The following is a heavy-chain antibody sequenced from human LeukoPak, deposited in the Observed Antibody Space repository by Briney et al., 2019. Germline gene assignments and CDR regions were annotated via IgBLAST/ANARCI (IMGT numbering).Heavy chain of an antibody. CDR3: ARVPSLLLPYFDY. CDR1: GYSISSGFY. V-gene: IGHV4-38-2*02. J-gene: IGHJ4*02. D-gene: IGHD1-26*01. CDR2: FFHSGST. Sequence: SETLSLTCTVSGYSISSGFYWGWIRQPPGKGLEWIGSFFHSGSTYYNPSLKSRVTISVDTSKNQFSLKLSSVTAADTAVYYCARVPSLLLPYFDYWGQGALVTVSS.